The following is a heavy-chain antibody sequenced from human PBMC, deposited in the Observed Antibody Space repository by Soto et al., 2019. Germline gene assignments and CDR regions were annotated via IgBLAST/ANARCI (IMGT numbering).Heavy chain of an antibody. J-gene: IGHJ6*02. CDR3: ARDPGDGMDV. CDR2: ISSSSTTL. D-gene: IGHD3-10*01. CDR1: GLTFSNYG. Sequence: LRLSCAASGLTFSNYGMHWVRQAPGRGLEWVSYISSSSTTLYYADSVKGRFTISRDNAKNSLYLQMHSLRDEDTAVYYCARDPGDGMDVWGQGTTVTVSS. V-gene: IGHV3-48*02.